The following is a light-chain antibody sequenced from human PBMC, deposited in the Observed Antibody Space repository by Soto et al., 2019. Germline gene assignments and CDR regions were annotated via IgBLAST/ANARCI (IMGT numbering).Light chain of an antibody. CDR3: QQYDHLPRT. V-gene: IGKV1-33*01. J-gene: IGKJ2*01. CDR1: QDISNN. CDR2: DAS. Sequence: DIQMTQSPSSLSASVGDRVTITCQASQDISNNLHWYQVKPGKAPKLLIYDASNLETGVPSRFSGSGSGTDFTFTINSLEPEDVATYYCQQYDHLPRTFGQGTKLQVK.